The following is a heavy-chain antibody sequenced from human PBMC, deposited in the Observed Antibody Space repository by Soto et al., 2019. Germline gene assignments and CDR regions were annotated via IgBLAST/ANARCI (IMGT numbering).Heavy chain of an antibody. D-gene: IGHD3-16*01. CDR3: AREGVDP. CDR2: INTVNGNT. Sequence: QVQLVQSGAEEKKPGASVKVSCKTSGYTFTQYSMYWVRQAPGQSLEWMGWINTVNGNTKYSQKFQGRVSITRDTSANTVYVELHSLRFEDTAVYYCAREGVDPWGQGTLVTVSS. CDR1: GYTFTQYS. J-gene: IGHJ5*02. V-gene: IGHV1-3*05.